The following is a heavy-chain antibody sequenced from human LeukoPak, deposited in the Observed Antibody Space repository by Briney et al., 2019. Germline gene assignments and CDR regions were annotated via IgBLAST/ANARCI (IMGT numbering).Heavy chain of an antibody. Sequence: ASVKVSCKASGYTFTSYGISWVRQAPGQGLEWMGIINPSGGSTSYAQKFQGRVTMTRDTSTSTVYMELSSLRSEDTAVYYCAREGEYCGGDCYSSWFDPWGQGTLVTVSS. CDR2: INPSGGST. D-gene: IGHD2-21*02. J-gene: IGHJ5*02. CDR3: AREGEYCGGDCYSSWFDP. V-gene: IGHV1-46*01. CDR1: GYTFTSYG.